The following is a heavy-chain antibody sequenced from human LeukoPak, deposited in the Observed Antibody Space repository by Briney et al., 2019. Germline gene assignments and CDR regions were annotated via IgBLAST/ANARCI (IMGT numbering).Heavy chain of an antibody. CDR2: INTDGRTT. CDR3: VRGGSTYQGY. Sequence: GGSLRLSCAASGFTFSNAWMNWVRQAPGKGLVWVAHINTDGRTTTYADSVKGRFTVARDNAKNTLYLQMNSLRVEDTAVYYCVRGGSTYQGYWGQGTLVTVSS. D-gene: IGHD5-18*01. J-gene: IGHJ4*02. V-gene: IGHV3-74*01. CDR1: GFTFSNAW.